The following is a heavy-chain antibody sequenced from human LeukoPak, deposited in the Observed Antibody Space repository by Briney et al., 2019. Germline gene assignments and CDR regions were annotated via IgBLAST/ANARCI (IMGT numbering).Heavy chain of an antibody. CDR2: ISSSSSTI. CDR1: GFTFSSYS. J-gene: IGHJ4*02. Sequence: GSLRLSCAASGFTFSSYSMNWVRQAPGKGLEWVSYISSSSSTIYYADSVKGRFTISRDNAKNSLYPQMNSLRAEDTAVYYCARTVVYDMSGYGYWGLGTLVTVSS. D-gene: IGHD3-22*01. CDR3: ARTVVYDMSGYGY. V-gene: IGHV3-48*04.